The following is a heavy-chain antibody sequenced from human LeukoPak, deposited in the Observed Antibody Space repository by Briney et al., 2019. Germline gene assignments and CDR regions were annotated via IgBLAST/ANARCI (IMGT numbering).Heavy chain of an antibody. V-gene: IGHV4-4*09. Sequence: SETLSLTCTVSGGSISSYYWSWIRQPPGKGLEWIGYIYTSRSTNYNSSRKSRVTISVDTSKNQFSLKLSSVTAADTAVYYSASLSPTHAFDIWGQGTMVTVSS. CDR2: IYTSRST. CDR3: ASLSPTHAFDI. J-gene: IGHJ3*02. CDR1: GGSISSYY.